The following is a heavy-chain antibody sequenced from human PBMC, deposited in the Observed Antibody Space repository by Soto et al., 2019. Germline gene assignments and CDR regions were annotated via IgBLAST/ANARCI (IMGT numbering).Heavy chain of an antibody. CDR1: GGSISSSSYY. D-gene: IGHD3-10*01. CDR2: IYYSGST. V-gene: IGHV4-39*01. CDR3: ASYTDYYGSGSRDYYYYGMDV. Sequence: PSETLSLTCTVSGGSISSSSYYWGWIRQPPGKGLEWIGSIYYSGSTYYNPSLKSRVTIFVDTSKNQFSLKLSSVTAADTAVYYCASYTDYYGSGSRDYYYYGMDVWGQGTTVTVSS. J-gene: IGHJ6*02.